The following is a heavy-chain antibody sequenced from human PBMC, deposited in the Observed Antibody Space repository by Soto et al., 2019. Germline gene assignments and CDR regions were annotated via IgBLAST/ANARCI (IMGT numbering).Heavy chain of an antibody. Sequence: QVHLVESGGGGVQPGRALRLSCAASGFTFSSYSMHWVRQAPGKGLEWVAVISYDGSNKYYADSVKGRFTISRDNSKNTLYLQMNSLRAEDTAVYYCARGALLWFGELFDYWGQGTLVTVSS. CDR2: ISYDGSNK. J-gene: IGHJ4*02. V-gene: IGHV3-30-3*01. D-gene: IGHD3-10*01. CDR3: ARGALLWFGELFDY. CDR1: GFTFSSYS.